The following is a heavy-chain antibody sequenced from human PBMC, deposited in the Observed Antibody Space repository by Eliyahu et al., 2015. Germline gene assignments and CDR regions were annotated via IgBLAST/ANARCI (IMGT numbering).Heavy chain of an antibody. D-gene: IGHD2-15*01. V-gene: IGHV4-38-2*01. CDR3: ARVVVADTPGTVDY. CDR1: GYSISXGYY. Sequence: QVQLQESGPGLVKPSETLSLTCAVXGYSISXGYYWGWIRQPPGKGLEWIGTIYHSGSTYSNPSLKSRVTISVDTSKNQFSLKLNSVTGADTAVYYCARVVVADTPGTVDYWGQGTLVTVSS. J-gene: IGHJ4*02. CDR2: IYHSGST.